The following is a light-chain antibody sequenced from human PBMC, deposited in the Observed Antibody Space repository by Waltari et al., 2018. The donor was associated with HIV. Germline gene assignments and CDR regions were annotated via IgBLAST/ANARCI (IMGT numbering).Light chain of an antibody. J-gene: IGKJ2*01. V-gene: IGKV1-39*01. CDR3: QQSYSTPRT. Sequence: DIQMTQSQSSLSASVGDRVTITCRASQSITNYLNWYQQKPGKAPRLLIFAGSSLQSGVPARFSGSGSGTDFTLTITSLQAEDFATYYCQQSYSTPRTFGQGTKLDIK. CDR1: QSITNY. CDR2: AGS.